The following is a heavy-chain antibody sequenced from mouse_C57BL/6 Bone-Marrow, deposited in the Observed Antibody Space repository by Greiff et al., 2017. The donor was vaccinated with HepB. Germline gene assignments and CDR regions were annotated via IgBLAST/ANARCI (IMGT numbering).Heavy chain of an antibody. D-gene: IGHD2-5*01. CDR3: ARIPYYSNYVAPYWYFDV. CDR1: GYTFTSYW. J-gene: IGHJ1*03. V-gene: IGHV1-69*01. Sequence: QVQLQQPGAELVMPGASVKLSCKASGYTFTSYWMHWVKQRPGQGLEWIGEIDPSDSYTNYNQKFKGKSTLTVDKSSSTAYMQLSSLTSEDPAVYYCARIPYYSNYVAPYWYFDVWGTGTTVTVSS. CDR2: IDPSDSYT.